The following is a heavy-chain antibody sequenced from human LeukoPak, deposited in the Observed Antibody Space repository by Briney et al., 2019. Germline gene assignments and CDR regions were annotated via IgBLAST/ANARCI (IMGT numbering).Heavy chain of an antibody. D-gene: IGHD4-23*01. CDR2: ISSSGSNI. Sequence: GGSLILSCAASGFTFSSYEMNWVRQAPGKGLEWVSYISSSGSNIYYADSVKGRFTISRDNAKNSLYLQMNSLRAEDTAVYYCAREDYGGNPPYFDYWGQGTLVTVSS. CDR1: GFTFSSYE. V-gene: IGHV3-48*03. J-gene: IGHJ4*02. CDR3: AREDYGGNPPYFDY.